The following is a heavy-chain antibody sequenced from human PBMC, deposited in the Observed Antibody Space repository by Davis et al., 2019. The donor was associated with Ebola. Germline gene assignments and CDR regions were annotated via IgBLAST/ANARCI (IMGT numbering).Heavy chain of an antibody. V-gene: IGHV3-48*03. J-gene: IGHJ6*02. CDR1: GLTFSSYE. CDR2: ISSSGSTI. CDR3: ARKLITGLWYYYYGMDV. D-gene: IGHD2-8*01. Sequence: GESLKISCAASGLTFSSYEMNWVRQAPGKGLEWVSYISSSGSTIYYADSVKGRFTISRDNAKNSLYLQMNSLRAEDTAVYYCARKLITGLWYYYYGMDVWGQGTTVTVSS.